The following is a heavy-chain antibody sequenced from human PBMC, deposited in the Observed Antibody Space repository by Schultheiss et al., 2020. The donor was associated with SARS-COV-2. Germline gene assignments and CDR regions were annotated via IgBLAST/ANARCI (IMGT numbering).Heavy chain of an antibody. V-gene: IGHV4-34*01. CDR3: ARGYYDILTGYYYFDY. CDR1: GGSFSGYY. J-gene: IGHJ4*02. Sequence: SETLSLTCAVYGGSFSGYYWSWIRQPPGKGLEWIGEINHSGSTNYNPSLKSRVTISVDTSKNQFSLKVSSVTAADTAVYYCARGYYDILTGYYYFDYWGQGTLVTVSS. CDR2: INHSGST. D-gene: IGHD3-9*01.